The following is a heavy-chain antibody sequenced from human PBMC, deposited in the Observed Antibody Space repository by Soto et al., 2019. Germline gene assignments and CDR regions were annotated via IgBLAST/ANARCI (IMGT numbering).Heavy chain of an antibody. V-gene: IGHV1-18*04. J-gene: IGHJ6*02. CDR3: AKGGAIVAAGTRVYLYNAMDV. CDR1: GYTFTSYG. CDR2: ISAYNGYT. D-gene: IGHD1-26*01. Sequence: GASVKVSCKASGYTFTSYGISWVRQAPGQGLEWMGWISAYNGYTNYAQKFQGRVTMTTDTSTSTAYMELRGLTSDDTAEYYCAKGGAIVAAGTRVYLYNAMDVWGQGTTVTVSS.